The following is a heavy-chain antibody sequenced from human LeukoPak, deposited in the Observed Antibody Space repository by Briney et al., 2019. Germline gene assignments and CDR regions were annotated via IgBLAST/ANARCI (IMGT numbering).Heavy chain of an antibody. D-gene: IGHD3-22*01. CDR2: ISYDGSNK. Sequence: GGSLRLSCAASGFTFSSYEMNWVRQAPGKGLEWVAVISYDGSNKYYAASVKGRFTISRDNSKNTLYLQMNSLRAEDTAVYYCATTTYNHYDSSAYYYGWGQGTLVTVSS. CDR3: ATTTYNHYDSSAYYYG. CDR1: GFTFSSYE. V-gene: IGHV3-30-3*01. J-gene: IGHJ4*02.